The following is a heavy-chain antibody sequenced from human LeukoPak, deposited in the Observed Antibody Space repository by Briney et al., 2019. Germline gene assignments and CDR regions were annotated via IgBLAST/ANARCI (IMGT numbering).Heavy chain of an antibody. CDR2: ISSSSSYI. Sequence: GGSLRLSCAASGFTFSSYSMNWVRQAPGKGLEWVSSISSSSSYIYYADPVKGRFTISRDNAKNSLYLQMSSLRAEDTAVYYCARDLTGHDAFDIWGQGTMVTVSS. J-gene: IGHJ3*02. CDR1: GFTFSSYS. V-gene: IGHV3-21*01. D-gene: IGHD3-9*01. CDR3: ARDLTGHDAFDI.